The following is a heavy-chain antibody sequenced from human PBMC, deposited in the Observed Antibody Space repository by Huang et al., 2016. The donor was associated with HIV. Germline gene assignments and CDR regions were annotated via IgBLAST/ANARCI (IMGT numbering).Heavy chain of an antibody. CDR3: ASGPVIVSISRFYFEQ. Sequence: LLLRESGSGLVKTSETMSLSCTVAFASISGNSKSWTWVRQSPGKGLEWIASMHDGGRTYYNPARKRRVSMSVDTSHNQHFSLTLASVTAADTAVYFCASGPVIVSISRFYFEQWGPGILVTV. D-gene: IGHD3-22*01. CDR2: MHDGGRT. J-gene: IGHJ4*02. CDR1: FASISGNSKS. V-gene: IGHV4-39*02.